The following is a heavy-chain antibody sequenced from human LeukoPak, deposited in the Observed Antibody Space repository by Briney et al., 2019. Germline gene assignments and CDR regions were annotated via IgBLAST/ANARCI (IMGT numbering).Heavy chain of an antibody. V-gene: IGHV1-2*04. J-gene: IGHJ4*02. CDR2: INPNSGGT. CDR3: ARGGYSGYDSGSGEAFDY. CDR1: GYTFTGYY. Sequence: ASVKVSCKASGYTFTGYYMHWVRQAPGQGLEWMGWINPNSGGTNYAQKFQGWVTMTRDTSISTAYMELSRLRSDDTAVCYCARGGYSGYDSGSGEAFDYWGQGTLVTVSS. D-gene: IGHD5-12*01.